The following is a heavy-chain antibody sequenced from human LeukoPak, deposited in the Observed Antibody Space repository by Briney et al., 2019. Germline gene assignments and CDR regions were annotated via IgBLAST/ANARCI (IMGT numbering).Heavy chain of an antibody. Sequence: SETLSLTCTVSGGSISSYYWSWIRQPPGKGLEWIGYIYYSGSTNYNPSLKSRVTISVDTSKNQFSLKLSSVTAADTAVYYCARLYYGSGPDYWGQGTLVTVSS. J-gene: IGHJ4*02. V-gene: IGHV4-59*08. D-gene: IGHD3-10*01. CDR2: IYYSGST. CDR3: ARLYYGSGPDY. CDR1: GGSISSYY.